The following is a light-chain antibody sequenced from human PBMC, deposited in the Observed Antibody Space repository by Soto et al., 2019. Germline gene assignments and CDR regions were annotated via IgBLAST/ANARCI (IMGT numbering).Light chain of an antibody. V-gene: IGLV2-23*02. CDR2: EVS. Sequence: QSALTQPASVSGSPGQSITISCTGTSSDVGSYNLVSWYQQHPGKAPKLMIYEVSKRPSGVSNRFSGSKSGNTASLTISGLQADDEADYYCCSYAGSSTYVFRPVTKVTVL. CDR1: SSDVGSYNL. CDR3: CSYAGSSTYV. J-gene: IGLJ1*01.